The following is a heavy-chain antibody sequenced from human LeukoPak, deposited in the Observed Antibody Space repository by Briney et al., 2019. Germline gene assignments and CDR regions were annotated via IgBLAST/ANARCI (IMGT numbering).Heavy chain of an antibody. CDR2: INYSGST. V-gene: IGHV4-59*01. CDR1: GGSISSYY. J-gene: IGHJ4*02. CDR3: ARGAGWYNY. D-gene: IGHD6-19*01. Sequence: SETLSLTCTVSGGSISSYYWSWLRQPPWKGLEWIAYINYSGSTNYNPSLKSRVIISVDTSKKEFSLKLSSVTAADTAVYYCARGAGWYNYWGQGILVTVSS.